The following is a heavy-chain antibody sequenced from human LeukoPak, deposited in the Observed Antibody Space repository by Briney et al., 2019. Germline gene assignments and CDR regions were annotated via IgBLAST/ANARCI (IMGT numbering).Heavy chain of an antibody. CDR3: GRGPLLIYWYFDL. J-gene: IGHJ2*01. CDR2: INPSGGST. CDR1: GYTFTSYY. Sequence: ASVKVSCKASGYTFTSYYMHWVRQAPGQGLEWMGIINPSGGSTSYAQKFQGRVTMTRDTSTSTVYMELSSLRSGDTAVYYCGRGPLLIYWYFDLWGRGTLVTVSS. V-gene: IGHV1-46*01.